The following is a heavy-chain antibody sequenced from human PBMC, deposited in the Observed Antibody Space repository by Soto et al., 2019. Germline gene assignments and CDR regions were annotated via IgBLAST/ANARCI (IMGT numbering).Heavy chain of an antibody. D-gene: IGHD6-13*01. CDR2: ISGSGGST. CDR1: GFTFSSYA. Sequence: EVQLLESGGGLVQPGGSLRLSCAASGFTFSSYAMSWVRQAPGKGLEWVSAISGSGGSTYYADSVKGRFTISRDNSKNTLYLQMNSLRAEDTAVYYCAKDFSSWKYYYYGMDVWGQGTTVTVSS. V-gene: IGHV3-23*01. J-gene: IGHJ6*02. CDR3: AKDFSSWKYYYYGMDV.